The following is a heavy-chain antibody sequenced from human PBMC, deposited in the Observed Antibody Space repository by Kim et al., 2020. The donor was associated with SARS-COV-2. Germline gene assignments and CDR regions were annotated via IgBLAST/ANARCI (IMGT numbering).Heavy chain of an antibody. CDR1: GGTFSSYA. CDR3: ARGAGNGWYVNYYYYGMDV. Sequence: SVKVSCKASGGTFSSYAISWVRQAPGQGLEWMGGIIPIFGTANYAQKFQGRVTITADKSTSTAYMELSSLRSEDTAVYYCARGAGNGWYVNYYYYGMDVWGQGTTVTVSS. CDR2: IIPIFGTA. J-gene: IGHJ6*02. V-gene: IGHV1-69*06. D-gene: IGHD6-19*01.